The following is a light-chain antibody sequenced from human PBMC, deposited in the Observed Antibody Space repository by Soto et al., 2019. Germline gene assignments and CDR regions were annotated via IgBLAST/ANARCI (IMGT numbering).Light chain of an antibody. Sequence: QSVLTQPASVSGSPGQSITISCTGTSSDVGRYNLVSWYQQHPGKAPKLMIYEGSKRPSGVSNRFSGSKSGNTASLTISGLQAEDEADYYCCSYAGSSRVFGGGTKLTVL. V-gene: IGLV2-23*01. CDR1: SSDVGRYNL. CDR3: CSYAGSSRV. J-gene: IGLJ3*02. CDR2: EGS.